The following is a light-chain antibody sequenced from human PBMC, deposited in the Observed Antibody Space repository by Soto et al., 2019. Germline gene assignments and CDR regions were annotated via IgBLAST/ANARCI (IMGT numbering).Light chain of an antibody. CDR1: QSVLYSSNNKNY. CDR2: WAS. CDR3: QQYCSTPWT. Sequence: DFVMTQSPDSLAVSLGERATINCMSSQSVLYSSNNKNYLAWYQKKPGQPPKLLISWASTRESGVPDRFSGSGSGTDFTLTISSLQAEDVAVYYCQQYCSTPWTFGQGTRVEVK. J-gene: IGKJ1*01. V-gene: IGKV4-1*01.